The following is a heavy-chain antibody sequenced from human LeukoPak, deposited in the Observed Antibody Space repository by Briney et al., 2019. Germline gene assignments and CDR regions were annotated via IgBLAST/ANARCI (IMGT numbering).Heavy chain of an antibody. CDR2: ISSSSSTI. D-gene: IGHD4-11*01. J-gene: IGHJ3*02. CDR1: GFTFSSYS. Sequence: GGSLRLSCAASGFTFSSYSMNWVRQAPGKGLEWVSYISSSSSTIYYADSVKGRLTISRDNAKNSLYLQMNSLRAEDTAVYYCASQSKTHAFDIWGQGTMVTVSS. CDR3: ASQSKTHAFDI. V-gene: IGHV3-48*04.